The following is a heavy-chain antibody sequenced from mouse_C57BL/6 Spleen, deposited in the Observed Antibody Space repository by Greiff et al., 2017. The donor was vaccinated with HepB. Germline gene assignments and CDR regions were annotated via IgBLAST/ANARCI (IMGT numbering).Heavy chain of an antibody. CDR2: IDPENGDT. D-gene: IGHD1-1*01. Sequence: EVQLQQSGAELVRPGASVKLSCTASGFNIKDDYMHWVKQRPEQGLEWIGWIDPENGDTEYASKFQGKATITADTSSNTAYLQLSSLTSEDTAVYSCTAYYGSSQYYFDYWGQGTTLTVSS. CDR3: TAYYGSSQYYFDY. J-gene: IGHJ2*01. CDR1: GFNIKDDY. V-gene: IGHV14-4*01.